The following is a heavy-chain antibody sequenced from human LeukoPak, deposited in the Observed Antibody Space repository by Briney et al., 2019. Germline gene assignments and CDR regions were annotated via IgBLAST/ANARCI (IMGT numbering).Heavy chain of an antibody. D-gene: IGHD6-13*01. CDR2: ISAYNGNT. J-gene: IGHJ4*02. V-gene: IGHV1-18*01. Sequence: ASVTVSCKASGYTFTSYGISWVRQAPGQGLEWMGWISAYNGNTNYAQKLQGRVTMTTDTSTSTAYMELRSLRSDDTAVYYCARGHVPYSSSWYGNYWGQGTLVTVSS. CDR3: ARGHVPYSSSWYGNY. CDR1: GYTFTSYG.